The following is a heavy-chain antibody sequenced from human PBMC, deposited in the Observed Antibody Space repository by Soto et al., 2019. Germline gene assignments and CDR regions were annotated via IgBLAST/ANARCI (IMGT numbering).Heavy chain of an antibody. CDR2: IIPIFGTA. CDR1: GGTFSSYA. CDR3: ARDRPTTVGLIPGGRDAFDI. V-gene: IGHV1-69*13. D-gene: IGHD4-17*01. Sequence: VKVSCKASGGTFSSYAISWVRQAPGQGLEWMGGIIPIFGTANYAQKFQGRVTITADESTSTAYMELSSLRSEDTAVYYCARDRPTTVGLIPGGRDAFDIWGQGTMVTVSS. J-gene: IGHJ3*02.